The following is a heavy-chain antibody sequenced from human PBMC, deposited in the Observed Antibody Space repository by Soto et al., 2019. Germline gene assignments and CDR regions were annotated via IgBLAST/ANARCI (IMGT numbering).Heavy chain of an antibody. CDR1: GYTFTDYY. J-gene: IGHJ6*02. V-gene: IGHV1-2*02. D-gene: IGHD3-22*01. CDR2: INPNSGGT. CDR3: ARDWYYFDSSGYSKPVYYHYYGPDV. Sequence: GASVKVSCKASGYTFTDYYIHWVRQAPGQGLEWMGWINPNSGGTKFAQQFQGRVTMTRDTSISTAYMELSRLRFDDTAVYYCARDWYYFDSSGYSKPVYYHYYGPDVWGQGTTVTVSS.